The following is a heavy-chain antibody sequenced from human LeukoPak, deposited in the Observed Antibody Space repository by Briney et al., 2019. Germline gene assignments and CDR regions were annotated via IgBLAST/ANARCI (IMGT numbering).Heavy chain of an antibody. Sequence: ASVKVSCKASGYTFTNYGISWVRQAPGQGLEWMGWISAYNGNTNYAQKLQGRVTMTTDTSTSTAYMELRSLRSDDTAVYYCARDLPGLGELSPAPPFDYWGQGTLVTVSS. CDR1: GYTFTNYG. CDR3: ARDLPGLGELSPAPPFDY. V-gene: IGHV1-18*01. CDR2: ISAYNGNT. D-gene: IGHD3-16*02. J-gene: IGHJ4*02.